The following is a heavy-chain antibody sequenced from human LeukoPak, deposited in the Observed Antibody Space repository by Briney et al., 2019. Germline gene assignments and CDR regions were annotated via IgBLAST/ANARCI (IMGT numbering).Heavy chain of an antibody. V-gene: IGHV3-74*01. CDR3: VRVNFGVLLDY. CDR2: INGDGTSV. Sequence: GGSLRLSCAASGFIFSSYWIYWVRQAPGKGLVWVSRINGDGTSVNYADSVKGRFTISRDNAKNTVSLQMNSLRAEDTAVYYCVRVNFGVLLDYWGQGTLVTVSS. J-gene: IGHJ4*02. CDR1: GFIFSSYW. D-gene: IGHD3-3*01.